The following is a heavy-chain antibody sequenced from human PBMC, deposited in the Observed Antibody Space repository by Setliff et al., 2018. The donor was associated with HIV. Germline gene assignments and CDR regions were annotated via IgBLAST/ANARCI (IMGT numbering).Heavy chain of an antibody. V-gene: IGHV4-59*01. CDR1: SGSISVYY. J-gene: IGHJ4*02. D-gene: IGHD1-26*01. CDR2: VSYSGST. Sequence: PSETLSLTCSVPSGSISVYYWSWVRQPPGRGLEWIGYVSYSGSTSYNPTLNSRVTMSVDTSRDQFSLKLSSVTAADTAVYYCARGDTRNYYGGDYFDYWGQGSLVTVSS. CDR3: ARGDTRNYYGGDYFDY.